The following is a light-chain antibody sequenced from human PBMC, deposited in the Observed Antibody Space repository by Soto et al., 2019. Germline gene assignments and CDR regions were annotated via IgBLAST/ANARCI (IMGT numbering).Light chain of an antibody. Sequence: IQLTQSPSSLSASVGERVTITCRASQDIAIYLAWYQQKPGEAPKLLIYAASTLYGGVPSRFSGSGSGTDFALTITSLQAEDFATYYCQQLNSYPPWTFGQGTKVDI. V-gene: IGKV1-9*01. J-gene: IGKJ1*01. CDR3: QQLNSYPPWT. CDR2: AAS. CDR1: QDIAIY.